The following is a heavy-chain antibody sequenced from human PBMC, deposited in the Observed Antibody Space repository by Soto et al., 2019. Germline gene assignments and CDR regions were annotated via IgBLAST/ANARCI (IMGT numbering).Heavy chain of an antibody. CDR2: IYPGDSDT. D-gene: IGHD2-8*02. CDR3: ARRQGCSGNTCPLDY. Sequence: GESLQISGNSFGYSFSTYWIVWVRQMPGKGLEWMGSIYPGDSDTTYSPSFQGQVTISADKSAGTAYLQWSRLEASDTAMYYCARRQGCSGNTCPLDYWGQGTLVTVSS. V-gene: IGHV5-51*01. J-gene: IGHJ4*02. CDR1: GYSFSTYW.